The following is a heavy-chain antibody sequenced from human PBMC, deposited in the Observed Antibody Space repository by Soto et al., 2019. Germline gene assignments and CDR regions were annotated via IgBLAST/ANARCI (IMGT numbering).Heavy chain of an antibody. Sequence: PSETLSLICTVSGGSISSYYWSWIRQPPGKGLEWIGYIYYSGSTNYNPSLKSRVTISVDTSKNQFSLKLSSVTAADTAVYYCARDLGSTMILNDWGQGTLVTVSS. CDR3: ARDLGSTMILND. D-gene: IGHD3-22*01. CDR2: IYYSGST. V-gene: IGHV4-59*01. J-gene: IGHJ4*02. CDR1: GGSISSYY.